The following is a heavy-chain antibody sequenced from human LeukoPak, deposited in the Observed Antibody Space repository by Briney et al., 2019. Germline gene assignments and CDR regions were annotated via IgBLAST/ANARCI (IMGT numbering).Heavy chain of an antibody. D-gene: IGHD2-15*01. J-gene: IGHJ2*01. Sequence: ASVKVSCKASGYTFTSQDINWVRQAPGQGLEWMGWMNPNSDYTGCEQKFQGRLTMTRDTSHDTAYMELSGLRSEDTAMYYCARVQAVTSWYFDLWGQGTLVIVSS. V-gene: IGHV1-8*01. CDR2: MNPNSDYT. CDR1: GYTFTSQD. CDR3: ARVQAVTSWYFDL.